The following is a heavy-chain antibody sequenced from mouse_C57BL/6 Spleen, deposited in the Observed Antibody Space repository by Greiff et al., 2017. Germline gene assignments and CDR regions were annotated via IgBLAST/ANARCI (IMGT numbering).Heavy chain of an antibody. CDR2: IDPSDSYT. CDR1: GYTFTSYW. Sequence: VQLQQPGAELVMPGASVKLSCKASGYTFTSYWMHWVKQRPGQGLEWIGEIDPSDSYTNYNQKFKGKSTLTVGKSSSTAYMQLSSLTSEDSAVYYCARTPGYAMDYWGQGTSVTVSS. J-gene: IGHJ4*01. V-gene: IGHV1-69*01. CDR3: ARTPGYAMDY.